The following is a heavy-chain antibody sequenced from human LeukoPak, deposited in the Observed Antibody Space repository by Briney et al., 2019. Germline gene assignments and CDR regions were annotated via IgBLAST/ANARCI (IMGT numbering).Heavy chain of an antibody. V-gene: IGHV4-4*02. Sequence: SGTLSLTCAVSGGSISSSNWWSWVRQPPGKGLEWIGEIYHSGSTNYNPSLKSRVTISVDKSKNQFSLKLSSVTAADTAVYYCARHSSRYSSGWYEDAFDIWGQGTMVTVSS. J-gene: IGHJ3*02. D-gene: IGHD6-19*01. CDR1: GGSISSSNW. CDR2: IYHSGST. CDR3: ARHSSRYSSGWYEDAFDI.